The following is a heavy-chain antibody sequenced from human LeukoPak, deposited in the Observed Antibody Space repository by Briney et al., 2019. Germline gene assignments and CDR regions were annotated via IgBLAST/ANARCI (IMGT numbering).Heavy chain of an antibody. CDR1: GGTFSSYA. CDR3: ARTLLNYYGSGSYYKTEKLIDY. V-gene: IGHV1-69*06. J-gene: IGHJ4*02. D-gene: IGHD3-10*01. Sequence: ASVKVSCKASGGTFSSYAISWVRQAPGQGLEWMGGIIPIFGTANYAQKFQGRVTITADKSTSTAYMELSSLRSEDTAVYYCARTLLNYYGSGSYYKTEKLIDYWGQGTLVTVSS. CDR2: IIPIFGTA.